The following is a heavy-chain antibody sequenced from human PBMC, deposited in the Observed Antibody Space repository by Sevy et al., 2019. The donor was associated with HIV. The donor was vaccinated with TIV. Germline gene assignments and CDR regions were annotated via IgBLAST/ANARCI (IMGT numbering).Heavy chain of an antibody. CDR2: IKQDGIEK. D-gene: IGHD6-13*01. CDR1: GFTFSSYW. J-gene: IGHJ4*02. V-gene: IGHV3-7*01. CDR3: AGDFTSYSSSWSYYLDY. Sequence: GGSLRLSCAVSGFTFSSYWMSWVRQAPGKGLEWVANIKQDGIEKYYVDSVKGRFTISKDNAKNSLYLQMNSLRAGATAVYYCAGDFTSYSSSWSYYLDYWGQGTLVTVSS.